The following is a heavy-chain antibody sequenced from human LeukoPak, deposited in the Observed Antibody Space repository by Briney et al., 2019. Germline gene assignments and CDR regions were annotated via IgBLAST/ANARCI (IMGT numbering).Heavy chain of an antibody. Sequence: ASVKVSCKASGYTFTGYYMHWVRQAPGQGPEWMGRINPNSCGTNSAQKFQGRVTMTRDTAISTAYMELSSLRSDDTAVYYCARAGDGYFDYWGQGALVTVSS. CDR2: INPNSCGT. CDR1: GYTFTGYY. D-gene: IGHD7-27*01. J-gene: IGHJ4*02. CDR3: ARAGDGYFDY. V-gene: IGHV1-2*06.